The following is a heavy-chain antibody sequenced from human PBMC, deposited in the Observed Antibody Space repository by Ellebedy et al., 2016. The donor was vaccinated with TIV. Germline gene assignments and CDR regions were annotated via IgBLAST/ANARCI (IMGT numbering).Heavy chain of an antibody. CDR2: IRSKVYGGTA. CDR3: ARKKTMVVMFDY. V-gene: IGHV3-49*03. Sequence: PGGSLRLSCSASGFTFGDFGMVRFRQAPGKGLEWLGFIRSKVYGGTADYAASVNGRFTISREDSKGIAYLQMNSLKTEDTALYYCARKKTMVVMFDYWGQGTLVTVSS. CDR1: GFTFGDFG. D-gene: IGHD4/OR15-4a*01. J-gene: IGHJ4*02.